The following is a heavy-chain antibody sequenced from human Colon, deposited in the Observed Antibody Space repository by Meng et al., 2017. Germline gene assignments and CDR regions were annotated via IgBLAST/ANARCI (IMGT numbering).Heavy chain of an antibody. V-gene: IGHV4-59*08. Sequence: QVQLQESGPGLVKPSETLSLTCTVSGGSVSNYYWSWIRQPPGKGLEFIGYISYSGSTYYNPSLKSRVTISVDTSKNQFSLNLSSVIAADTAVYYCARRAVVGAAYFDFWGQGTLVTVSS. D-gene: IGHD1-26*01. CDR2: ISYSGST. CDR1: GGSVSNYY. CDR3: ARRAVVGAAYFDF. J-gene: IGHJ4*02.